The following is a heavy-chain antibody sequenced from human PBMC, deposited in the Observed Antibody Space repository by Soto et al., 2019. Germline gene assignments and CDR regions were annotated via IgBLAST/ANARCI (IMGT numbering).Heavy chain of an antibody. CDR2: ISSSGGST. J-gene: IGHJ4*02. CDR3: AKGPPRRYFDC. CDR1: GFTFSSYA. V-gene: IGHV3-23*01. Sequence: GGSLRLSCAGTGFTFSSYAMSWVRQAPGKGLEWVSGISSSGGSTYYADSVKGRFTISRDNSKNTLYLQMNSLRAEDTAVYYCAKGPPRRYFDCWGQGTLVTVSS.